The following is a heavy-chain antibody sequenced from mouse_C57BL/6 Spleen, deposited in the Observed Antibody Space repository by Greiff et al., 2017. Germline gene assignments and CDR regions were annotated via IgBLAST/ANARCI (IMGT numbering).Heavy chain of an antibody. J-gene: IGHJ1*03. CDR1: GYSFTGYY. D-gene: IGHD2-12*01. Sequence: VQLKESGPELVKPGASVKISCKASGYSFTGYYMNWVKQSPEKSLEWIGEINPSTGGTTYNQKFKAKATLTVDKSSSTAYMQLKSLTSEDSAVYYCATAQRRDWYFDVWGTGTTVTVSS. CDR2: INPSTGGT. CDR3: ATAQRRDWYFDV. V-gene: IGHV1-42*01.